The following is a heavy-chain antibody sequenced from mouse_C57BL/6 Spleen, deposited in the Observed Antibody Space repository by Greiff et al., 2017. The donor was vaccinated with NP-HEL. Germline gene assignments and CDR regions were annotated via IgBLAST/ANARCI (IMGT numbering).Heavy chain of an antibody. D-gene: IGHD3-2*02. CDR1: GYTFTIYW. J-gene: IGHJ4*01. CDR3: ARGAQARAMDY. CDR2: IHPNSGST. Sequence: QVQLQQPGAELVKPGASVKLSCKASGYTFTIYWMHWVKQRPGQGLEWIGMIHPNSGSTNYNEKFKSKATLTVDKSSSTAYMQLSSLTSEDSAVYYCARGAQARAMDYWGQGTSVTVSS. V-gene: IGHV1-64*01.